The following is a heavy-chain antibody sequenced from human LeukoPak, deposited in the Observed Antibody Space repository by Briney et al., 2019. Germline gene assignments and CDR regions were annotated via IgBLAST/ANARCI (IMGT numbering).Heavy chain of an antibody. CDR1: GLTFSSYA. Sequence: GGSLRLSCAVSGLTFSSYALSWVRQAPGKGLEWVSAISGSGGSTYYADSVKGRFTISRDNSKNTLYLQMNSLRAEDTAVFYCTTSPSLGSSWYTFNYWGQETLVTVSS. CDR3: TTSPSLGSSWYTFNY. J-gene: IGHJ4*02. V-gene: IGHV3-23*01. CDR2: ISGSGGST. D-gene: IGHD6-13*01.